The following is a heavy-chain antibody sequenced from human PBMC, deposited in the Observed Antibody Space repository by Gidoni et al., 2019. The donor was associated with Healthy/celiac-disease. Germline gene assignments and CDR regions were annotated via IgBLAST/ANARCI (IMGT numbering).Heavy chain of an antibody. Sequence: QVQLQQWGAGLLKPSQTLSLNCAVHGGPFSGYYWSWISQPPGKELEWIGEINHSGNTNYKPSLKSRVTISVDTSKNQFSLKLSSVTAAYTAVYYCARSIAAAGKYFDYWGQGTLVTVSS. CDR3: ARSIAAAGKYFDY. J-gene: IGHJ4*02. D-gene: IGHD6-13*01. CDR1: GGPFSGYY. CDR2: INHSGNT. V-gene: IGHV4-34*01.